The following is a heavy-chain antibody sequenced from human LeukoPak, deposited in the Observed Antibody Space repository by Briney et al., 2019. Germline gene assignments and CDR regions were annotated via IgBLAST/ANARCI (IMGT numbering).Heavy chain of an antibody. J-gene: IGHJ4*02. D-gene: IGHD6-13*01. CDR1: GYTFTSYG. V-gene: IGHV1-18*01. CDR2: ISAYNGNT. Sequence: ASVKVSCKASGYTFTSYGISWVRQAPGQGLEWMGWISAYNGNTNYAQKLQGRVTMTTDTSTSTAYMELRSLRPDDTVVYYCARVDPGMQQLVPGPYWGQGTLVTVSS. CDR3: ARVDPGMQQLVPGPY.